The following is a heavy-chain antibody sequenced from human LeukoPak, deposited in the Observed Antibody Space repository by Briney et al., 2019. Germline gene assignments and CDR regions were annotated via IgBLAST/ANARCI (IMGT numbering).Heavy chain of an antibody. CDR1: GFTFSSAW. V-gene: IGHV3-74*01. CDR2: MNSGGTTI. CDR3: ARGGNYYLDY. J-gene: IGHJ4*02. Sequence: GGSLRLSCAVSGFTFSSAWMHWVRQAPGKGLEWVSRMNSGGTTINYADSVKGRFTISRDNAKNTLYLQMDSLTAEDTAVYFCARGGNYYLDYWGQGTLATVSS.